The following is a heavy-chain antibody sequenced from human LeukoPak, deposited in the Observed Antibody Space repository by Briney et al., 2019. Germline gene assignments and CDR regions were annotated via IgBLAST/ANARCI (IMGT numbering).Heavy chain of an antibody. CDR3: ANGGVAVYFDY. J-gene: IGHJ4*02. D-gene: IGHD6-19*01. CDR1: DFILSTYA. CDR2: ISGNGAHP. V-gene: IGHV3-23*01. Sequence: GGSLRLSCTASDFILSTYAMSWVRQAPGKGLEWVSSISGNGAHPYYADSVRGRFSISRDFSRNAVFLQMSSLRVEDTATYYCANGGVAVYFDYWGQGTLVTVSS.